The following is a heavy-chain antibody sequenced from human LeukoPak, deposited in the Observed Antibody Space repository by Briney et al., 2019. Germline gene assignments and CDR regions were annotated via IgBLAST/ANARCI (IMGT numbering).Heavy chain of an antibody. D-gene: IGHD5-12*01. CDR1: GGSISSGDYY. CDR3: ASYSGYDIFDY. J-gene: IGHJ4*02. CDR2: IYYSGST. Sequence: SETLSLTCTVSGGSISSGDYYWSWIRQPPGTGLEWIGYIYYSGSTYYNPSLKSRVTISVDTSKNQFSLKLSSVTAADTAVYYCASYSGYDIFDYWGQGTLVTVSS. V-gene: IGHV4-30-4*01.